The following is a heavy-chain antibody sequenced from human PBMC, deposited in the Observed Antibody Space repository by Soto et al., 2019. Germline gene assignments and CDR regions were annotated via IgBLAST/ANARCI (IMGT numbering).Heavy chain of an antibody. V-gene: IGHV3-48*02. D-gene: IGHD1-26*01. CDR1: GFTFSSYS. CDR3: ARFIGRWELLRFDY. CDR2: ISSSSSTI. Sequence: EVQLVESGGGLGQPGGSLRLSCAASGFTFSSYSMNWVRQAPGKGLEWVSYISSSSSTIYYADSVKGRFTISRDNAKNSLYLQMNSLRDEDTAVYYCARFIGRWELLRFDYWGQGTLVTVSS. J-gene: IGHJ4*02.